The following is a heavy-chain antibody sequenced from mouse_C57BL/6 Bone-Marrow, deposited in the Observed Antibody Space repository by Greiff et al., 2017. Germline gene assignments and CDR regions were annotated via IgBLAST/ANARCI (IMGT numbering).Heavy chain of an antibody. J-gene: IGHJ4*01. CDR2: IYPGNSDT. Sequence: VQLQQSGTVLARPGASVKMSCKTSGYTFTSYWMHWVNQRPGQGLEWIGAIYPGNSDTSYNQKFKGKAKLTAVTSASTAYMELSSLTNEDSAVYYCTRDVGGHYYAMDYWGQGTSVTVSS. V-gene: IGHV1-5*01. CDR3: TRDVGGHYYAMDY. CDR1: GYTFTSYW.